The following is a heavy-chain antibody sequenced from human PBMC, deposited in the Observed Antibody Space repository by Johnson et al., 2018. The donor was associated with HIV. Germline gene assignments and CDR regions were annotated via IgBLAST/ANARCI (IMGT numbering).Heavy chain of an antibody. J-gene: IGHJ3*02. V-gene: IGHV3-66*01. Sequence: VQLVESGGGVVQPGRSLRLSCAASGFTFSSNYINWVRQAPGKGLEWVSVIYSGGSSYYADSVKGRFSISRDNSKNTLYLQMNNLRAEDTAVYYCARSGATTQDAFDIWGQGTMVSVSS. D-gene: IGHD7-27*01. CDR3: ARSGATTQDAFDI. CDR1: GFTFSSNY. CDR2: IYSGGSS.